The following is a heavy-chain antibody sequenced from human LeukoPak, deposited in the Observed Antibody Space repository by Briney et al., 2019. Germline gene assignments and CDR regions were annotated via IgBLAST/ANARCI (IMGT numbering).Heavy chain of an antibody. Sequence: SETLSLTCTVSGGSITSYYWNWIRRSPGKGLEWIGYIYYTGSTNSNPSLKSRVTISVDTSKNQFFLRLSSMTAADTAMYYCASSYFYDGNRYFDYWGRGTLVTVSS. CDR2: IYYTGST. V-gene: IGHV4-59*08. CDR3: ASSYFYDGNRYFDY. J-gene: IGHJ4*02. CDR1: GGSITSYY. D-gene: IGHD3-22*01.